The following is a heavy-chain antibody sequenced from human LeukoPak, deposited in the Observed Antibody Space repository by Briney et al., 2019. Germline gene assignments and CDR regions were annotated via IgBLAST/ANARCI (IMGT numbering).Heavy chain of an antibody. CDR3: AKDGVVISITRSAFDI. D-gene: IGHD3-3*01. CDR1: GFTFSGFW. CDR2: ISFDGSDA. V-gene: IGHV3-74*01. Sequence: QPGGSLRLSCAASGFTFSGFWMHWVRQAPGKGLVWVSCISFDGSDATYADSVKGRFTISRDNAKNTLHLQMDSLTVEDTAVYYCAKDGVVISITRSAFDIWGQGTMVTVSS. J-gene: IGHJ3*02.